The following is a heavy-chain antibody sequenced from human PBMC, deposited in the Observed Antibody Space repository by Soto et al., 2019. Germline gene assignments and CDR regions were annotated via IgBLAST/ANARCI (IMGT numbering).Heavy chain of an antibody. Sequence: EVQLVESGGGLLHPARSLSLSCAASGLTFDDYALHWVRQGPGKGLEWVSSISWNSGNLGYADSVKGRFTISRDNAKNSLYLQMNSLRGEDTALYYCAKGASTTVFAFNDYWGQGTLVTVSS. CDR2: ISWNSGNL. D-gene: IGHD4-17*01. CDR3: AKGASTTVFAFNDY. V-gene: IGHV3-9*01. J-gene: IGHJ4*02. CDR1: GLTFDDYA.